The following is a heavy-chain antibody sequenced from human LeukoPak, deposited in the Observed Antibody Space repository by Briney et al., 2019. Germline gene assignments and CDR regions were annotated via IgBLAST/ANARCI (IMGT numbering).Heavy chain of an antibody. J-gene: IGHJ3*02. CDR3: ASTLIRDGYNHDAFDI. V-gene: IGHV4-39*01. Sequence: SETLSLTCTVSGGSISSSSYYWGWIRQPPGKGLEWIGSIYYSGSTYYNPSLKSRVTISVDTSKNQFSLKLSSVTAAGTAVYYCASTLIRDGYNHDAFDIWGQGTMVTVSS. CDR2: IYYSGST. D-gene: IGHD5-24*01. CDR1: GGSISSSSYY.